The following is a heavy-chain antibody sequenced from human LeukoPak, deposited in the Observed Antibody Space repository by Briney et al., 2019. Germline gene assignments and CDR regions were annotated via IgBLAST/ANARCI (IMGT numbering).Heavy chain of an antibody. CDR1: GFTFSSYE. CDR3: ARDRVAVAGISKF. D-gene: IGHD6-19*01. V-gene: IGHV3-48*03. Sequence: GGSLRLSCAASGFTFSSYEMNWVRQAPGKGLEWVSYISSSGSTIYYADSVKGRFTISRGNAKNSLYLQMNSLRAEDTAVYYCARDRVAVAGISKFWGQGTLVSVSS. CDR2: ISSSGSTI. J-gene: IGHJ4*02.